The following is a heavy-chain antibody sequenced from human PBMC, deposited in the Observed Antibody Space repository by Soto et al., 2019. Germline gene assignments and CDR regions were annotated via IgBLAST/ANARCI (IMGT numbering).Heavy chain of an antibody. CDR2: IIPIFGTP. V-gene: IGHV1-69*13. Sequence: SVKVSCKASGGTFSNYVIIWVRQAPGQGLEWMGGIIPIFGTPNSAQRFQGRVTITADESTSTAYMELSSLRSEDTAVYYCAGVFSDEKSKYYFDYWGQGTLVTVSS. D-gene: IGHD1-26*01. J-gene: IGHJ4*02. CDR1: GGTFSNYV. CDR3: AGVFSDEKSKYYFDY.